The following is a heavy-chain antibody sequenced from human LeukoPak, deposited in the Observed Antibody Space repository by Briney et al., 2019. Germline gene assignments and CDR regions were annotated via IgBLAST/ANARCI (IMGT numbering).Heavy chain of an antibody. D-gene: IGHD4-17*01. CDR3: ARRTSYGDYALNY. J-gene: IGHJ4*02. CDR1: GYIFSDYW. Sequence: GESLKISCKGSGYIFSDYWIGWVRQMPGKCLEWMGIIYPGDSDTRYSPSFQGQVTISADKSISTAYLQWSSLKASDTAMYYCARRTSYGDYALNYWGQGTLVTVSS. V-gene: IGHV5-51*01. CDR2: IYPGDSDT.